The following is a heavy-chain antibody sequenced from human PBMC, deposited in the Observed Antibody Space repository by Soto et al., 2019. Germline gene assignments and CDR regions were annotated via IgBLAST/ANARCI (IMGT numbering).Heavy chain of an antibody. CDR1: GGSISSYY. CDR2: IYYSGST. V-gene: IGHV4-59*01. CDR3: ARNNWSGYYPDY. Sequence: SETLSLTCTVSGGSISSYYWSWIRQPPGKGLEWIGYIYYSGSTNYNPSLKSRVTISVDTSKNQFSLKLSSVTAADTAVYYCARNNWSGYYPDYWGQGTLVTVSS. D-gene: IGHD3-3*01. J-gene: IGHJ4*02.